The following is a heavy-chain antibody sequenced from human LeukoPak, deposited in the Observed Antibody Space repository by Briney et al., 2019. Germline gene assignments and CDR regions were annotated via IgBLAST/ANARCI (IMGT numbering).Heavy chain of an antibody. Sequence: VASVKVSCTASGVTFNSYAMRWVRQAPGQGLEWMAGIIRLFGRVNYAETIQGRVTITADEAKSSAYLELSSLRAEDTALYYCAGNYYYGSGSYRCYYYYYMVVWGEGPRVSIS. V-gene: IGHV1-69*13. D-gene: IGHD3-10*01. CDR2: IIRLFGRV. J-gene: IGHJ6*03. CDR1: GVTFNSYA. CDR3: AGNYYYGSGSYRCYYYYYMVV.